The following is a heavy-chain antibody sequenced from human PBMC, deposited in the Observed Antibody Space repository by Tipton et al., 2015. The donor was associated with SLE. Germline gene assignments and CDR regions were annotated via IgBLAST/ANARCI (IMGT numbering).Heavy chain of an antibody. D-gene: IGHD3-22*01. CDR3: ARSPWGLGLSYYDSSGDY. Sequence: TLSLTCTVSGGSISRSSYYWGWIRQPPGKGLEWIGNIYYGGSTSYKPSLKSRVTMSVDTSKNQFSLKLSSVTAADTAVYYCARSPWGLGLSYYDSSGDYWGQGTLVTVSS. CDR1: GGSISRSSYY. V-gene: IGHV4-39*01. J-gene: IGHJ4*02. CDR2: IYYGGST.